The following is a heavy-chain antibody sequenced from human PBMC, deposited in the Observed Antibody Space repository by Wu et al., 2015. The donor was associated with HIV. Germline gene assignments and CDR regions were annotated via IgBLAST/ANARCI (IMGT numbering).Heavy chain of an antibody. D-gene: IGHD1-26*01. CDR3: ARTPRPGSFGVGAYQLMSFD. CDR2: MNPKNGDM. J-gene: IGHJ3*01. V-gene: IGHV1-2*02. CDR1: RYTFNGFY. Sequence: QVQLVQSGAEVKKPGASVKVSCQASRYTFNGFYIHWVRQAPGQGLEWMGWMNPKNGDMRSAQKFQGRVTMTRDTSITTAFMELSRLKSDDSAMYFCARTPRPGSFGVGAYQLMSFD.